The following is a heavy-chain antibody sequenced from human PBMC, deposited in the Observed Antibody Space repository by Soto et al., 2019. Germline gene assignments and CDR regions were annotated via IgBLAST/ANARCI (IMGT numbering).Heavy chain of an antibody. CDR2: ISTSSTI. Sequence: GGSLRLSCAASGFTFSSYSMNWVRQAPGKGLEWVSYISTSSTIYYADSVKGRFTISRDNAKNSLYLQMSSLRDEDTAVYYCARAPYDSSGYHFDYWGQGTLVTVSS. V-gene: IGHV3-48*02. J-gene: IGHJ4*02. D-gene: IGHD3-22*01. CDR3: ARAPYDSSGYHFDY. CDR1: GFTFSSYS.